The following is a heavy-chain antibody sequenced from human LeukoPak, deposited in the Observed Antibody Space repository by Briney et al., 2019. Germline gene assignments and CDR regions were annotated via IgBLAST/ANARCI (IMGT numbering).Heavy chain of an antibody. CDR3: AYTYSCGYYYFDY. Sequence: QPGRSLRLSCAASGFTFSSYGMHWVRQAPGKGLEWVSAISGSGGSTYYADSVKGRFTISRDNSKNTLYLQMNSLRAEDTAVYYCAYTYSCGYYYFDYWGQGTLVTVSS. CDR2: ISGSGGST. D-gene: IGHD6-19*01. J-gene: IGHJ4*02. V-gene: IGHV3-23*01. CDR1: GFTFSSYG.